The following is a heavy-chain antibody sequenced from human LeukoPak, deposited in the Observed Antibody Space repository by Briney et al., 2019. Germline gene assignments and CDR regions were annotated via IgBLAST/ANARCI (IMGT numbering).Heavy chain of an antibody. CDR2: ISASGDVT. CDR3: AKSLFTSATGTGRAFHI. V-gene: IGHV3-23*01. CDR1: GFTFSKFP. Sequence: GGSLRLSCAASGFTFSKFPTGWVRQAPGRGLEWVSAISASGDVTFYADSLRGRFTISRDNSKSTLYLQMNGLRAEDTAIFYCAKSLFTSATGTGRAFHIWGQGTRVTVSS. J-gene: IGHJ3*02. D-gene: IGHD1-1*01.